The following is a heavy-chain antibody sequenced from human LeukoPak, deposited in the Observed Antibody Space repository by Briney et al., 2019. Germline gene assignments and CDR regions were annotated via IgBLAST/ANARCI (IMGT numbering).Heavy chain of an antibody. CDR1: GGSISSYY. Sequence: PSETLSLTCTVSGGSISSYYWSWIRQPAGKGLEWIGRIYTSGSTNYNPSLKSRVTMSVDTSKNQFSLKLSSVTAADTAVYYCARAYTLHGDYDSGGWFDPWGQGTLVTVSS. J-gene: IGHJ5*02. CDR3: ARAYTLHGDYDSGGWFDP. CDR2: IYTSGST. D-gene: IGHD4-17*01. V-gene: IGHV4-4*07.